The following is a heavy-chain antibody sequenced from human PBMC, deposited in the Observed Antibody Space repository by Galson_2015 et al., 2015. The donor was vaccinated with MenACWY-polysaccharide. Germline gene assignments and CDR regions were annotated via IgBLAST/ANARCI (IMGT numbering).Heavy chain of an antibody. V-gene: IGHV3-48*01. CDR2: ISSSSDTI. CDR3: ATFTAQINAVSPFYWYFDL. J-gene: IGHJ2*01. Sequence: SLRLSCAASGFSFSTNSMAWLRQAAGKGLEWVSYISSSSDTIYYADSVRGRFTISRDNAQNSLYLQMNGLRAEDTAFYYCATFTAQINAVSPFYWYFDLWGRGTLVTVSS. CDR1: GFSFSTNS. D-gene: IGHD3-16*01.